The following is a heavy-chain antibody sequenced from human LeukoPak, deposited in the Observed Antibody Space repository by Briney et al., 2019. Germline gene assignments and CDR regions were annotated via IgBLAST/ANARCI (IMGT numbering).Heavy chain of an antibody. D-gene: IGHD3-10*01. J-gene: IGHJ3*02. Sequence: ASVKVSFKASGYTFTGYYMHWVRQAPGQGLDWMGWINPNSGGTNYAQKVQGRVTMTRDTSITTAYMELSRMRSDDTAVYYCARDRIPMVRGVPDVFDIWGQGTMVTVSS. V-gene: IGHV1-2*02. CDR2: INPNSGGT. CDR3: ARDRIPMVRGVPDVFDI. CDR1: GYTFTGYY.